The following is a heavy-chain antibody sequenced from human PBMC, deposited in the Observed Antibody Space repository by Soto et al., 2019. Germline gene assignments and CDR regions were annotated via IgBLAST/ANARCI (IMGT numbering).Heavy chain of an antibody. CDR3: ARGNFSTYLFGVVKDYYGMDV. V-gene: IGHV1-69*13. CDR1: GGTFSSYA. Sequence: ASVKVSCKASGGTFSSYAISWVRQAPGQGLEWMGGIIPIFGTANYAQKFQGRVTITADESTSTAYMELSSLRSEDTAVYYCARGNFSTYLFGVVKDYYGMDVWGQGTTVTVSS. J-gene: IGHJ6*02. CDR2: IIPIFGTA. D-gene: IGHD3-3*01.